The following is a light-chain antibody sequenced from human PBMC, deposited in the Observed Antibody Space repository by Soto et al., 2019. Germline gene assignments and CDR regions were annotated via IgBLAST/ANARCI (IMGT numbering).Light chain of an antibody. CDR3: QQYHSWPPRT. CDR2: TTS. CDR1: QSISNF. J-gene: IGKJ1*01. Sequence: DIQMTQSPSSLSASVGDRVTITCRASQSISNFLNWYQQKPGKAPKLLIHTTSTLQSGVPSRFSGSGTGTDFTLTISSLQPEDFAVYYCQQYHSWPPRTFGQGTEVEIK. V-gene: IGKV1-39*01.